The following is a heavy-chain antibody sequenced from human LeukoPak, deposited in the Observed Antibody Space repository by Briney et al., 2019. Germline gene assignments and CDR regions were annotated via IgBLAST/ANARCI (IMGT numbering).Heavy chain of an antibody. D-gene: IGHD3-10*01. CDR2: IYSGGST. CDR1: GFTFDDYA. J-gene: IGHJ6*02. V-gene: IGHV3-66*01. CDR3: AATYYGSGDYYYYGMDV. Sequence: GRSLRLSCAASGFTFDDYAMHWVRQAPGKGLEWVSVIYSGGSTYYADSVKGRFTISRDNSKNTLYLQMNSLRAEDTAVYYCAATYYGSGDYYYYGMDVWGQGTTVTVSS.